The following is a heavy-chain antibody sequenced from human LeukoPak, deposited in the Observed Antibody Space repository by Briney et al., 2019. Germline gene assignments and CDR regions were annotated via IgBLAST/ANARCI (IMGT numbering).Heavy chain of an antibody. Sequence: ASVKVSCKASGYTFTGYYMHWVRQAPGQGLEWMGWINPNSGGTNYAQKFQGRVTMTRDTSISTAYTELSRLRSDDTAVYYCARVRVAWVAAAGNDYWGQGTLVTVSS. D-gene: IGHD6-13*01. CDR1: GYTFTGYY. V-gene: IGHV1-2*02. J-gene: IGHJ4*02. CDR3: ARVRVAWVAAAGNDY. CDR2: INPNSGGT.